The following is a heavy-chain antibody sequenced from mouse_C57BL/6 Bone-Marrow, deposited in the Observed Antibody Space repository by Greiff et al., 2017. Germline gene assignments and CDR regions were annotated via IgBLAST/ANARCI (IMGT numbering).Heavy chain of an antibody. CDR1: GFSLTSYA. CDR3: ARNCYYDYDGTPPWFSY. J-gene: IGHJ3*01. D-gene: IGHD2-4*01. V-gene: IGHV2-2*01. Sequence: QVQLQQSGPGLVQPSQSLSITCTVSGFSLTSYAVHWVRQSPGKGLEWLGVIWSGGSTDYHAAFIYRLSISKDHSKSQVFFNMNRLQADDTAIYYCARNCYYDYDGTPPWFSYRGQEDLGTVSA. CDR2: IWSGGST.